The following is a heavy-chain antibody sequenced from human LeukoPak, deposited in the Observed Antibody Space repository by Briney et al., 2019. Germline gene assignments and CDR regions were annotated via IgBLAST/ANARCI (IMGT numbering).Heavy chain of an antibody. CDR1: GFTFSNYW. Sequence: RGSLRLSCAASGFTFSNYWMHWVRQAPGKGLVRVSRINTDESSTSYADSVKGRFTISRDNAKNTLYLQVNSLRAEDTAVYYCARGDDYYYDTSGYYYWGQGTLVTVSS. D-gene: IGHD3-22*01. CDR3: ARGDDYYYDTSGYYY. V-gene: IGHV3-74*01. J-gene: IGHJ4*02. CDR2: INTDESST.